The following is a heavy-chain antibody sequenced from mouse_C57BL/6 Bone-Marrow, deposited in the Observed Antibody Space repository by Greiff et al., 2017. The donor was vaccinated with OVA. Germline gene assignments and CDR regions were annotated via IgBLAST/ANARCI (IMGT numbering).Heavy chain of an antibody. CDR3: AREPRSTMAPEFAY. CDR2: ISDGGSYT. V-gene: IGHV5-4*01. Sequence: EVMLVESGGGLVKPGGSLKLSCAASGFTFSSYAMSWVRQTPEKRLEWVATISDGGSYTYYPDNVKGRFTISRDNAKNNLYLQMSHLKSEDTAMYYCAREPRSTMAPEFAYWGQGTLVTVSA. J-gene: IGHJ3*01. CDR1: GFTFSSYA. D-gene: IGHD2-1*01.